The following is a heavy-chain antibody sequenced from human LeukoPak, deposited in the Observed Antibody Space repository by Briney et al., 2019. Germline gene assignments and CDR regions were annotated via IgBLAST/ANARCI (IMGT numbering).Heavy chain of an antibody. V-gene: IGHV4-39*07. CDR1: GVSISSSSYY. CDR2: IYYSGST. Sequence: PSETLSLTCTVSGVSISSSSYYWGWIRQPQGKGLEWIGSIYYSGSTYYNPSLKSRVTISVDTSKNQFSLKLSSVTAADTAVYYCARAGVFSGYDNWGQGTLVTVSS. J-gene: IGHJ4*02. CDR3: ARAGVFSGYDN. D-gene: IGHD3-22*01.